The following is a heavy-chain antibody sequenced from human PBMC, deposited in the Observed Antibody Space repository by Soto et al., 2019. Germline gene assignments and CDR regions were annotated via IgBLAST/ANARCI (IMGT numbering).Heavy chain of an antibody. D-gene: IGHD3-9*01. Sequence: LGGSLRLSCEASGLTFSDYTMNWVRLAPGGGLEWVSSISGSGSYIYYADSVKGRFTISRDNAKKSLFLQMNSLRAEDTAVYYCASSAVLRYFATYWGQGTLVTVSS. V-gene: IGHV3-21*01. CDR3: ASSAVLRYFATY. J-gene: IGHJ4*02. CDR1: GLTFSDYT. CDR2: ISGSGSYI.